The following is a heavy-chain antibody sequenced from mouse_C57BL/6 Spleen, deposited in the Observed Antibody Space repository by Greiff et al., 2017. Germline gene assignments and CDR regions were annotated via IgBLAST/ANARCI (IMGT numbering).Heavy chain of an antibody. CDR2: INPYNGGT. CDR1: GYTFTDYY. CDR3: ARRGVVASSYWYFDV. Sequence: VQLKQSGPVLVKPGASVKMSCKASGYTFTDYYMNWVKQSHGKSLEWIGVINPYNGGTSYNQKFKGKATLTVDKSSSPAYMELNSLTSEDSAVYYCARRGVVASSYWYFDVWGTGTTVTVSS. V-gene: IGHV1-19*01. D-gene: IGHD1-1*01. J-gene: IGHJ1*03.